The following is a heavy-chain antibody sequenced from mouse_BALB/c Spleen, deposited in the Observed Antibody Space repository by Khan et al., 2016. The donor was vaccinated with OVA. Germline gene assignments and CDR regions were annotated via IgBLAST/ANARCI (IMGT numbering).Heavy chain of an antibody. Sequence: QVQLKESGPGLVAPSQSLSITCTASGFSFTSYGVNWVRQPPGKGLEWLGVIWGDGSTNYHSALISRMSIFKANSTSQASLLLHSLQTDDTATYYCAKWGEGSTYAMDYWGQGTSVTVSS. CDR3: AKWGEGSTYAMDY. CDR2: IWGDGST. V-gene: IGHV2-3*01. CDR1: GFSFTSYG. J-gene: IGHJ4*01.